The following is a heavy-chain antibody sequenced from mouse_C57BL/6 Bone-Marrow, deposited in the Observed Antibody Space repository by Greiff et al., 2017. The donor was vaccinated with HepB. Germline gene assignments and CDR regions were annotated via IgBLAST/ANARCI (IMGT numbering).Heavy chain of an antibody. CDR2: INTGGTYT. D-gene: IGHD2-14*01. J-gene: IGHJ2*01. CDR3: ARDRFDYYFDY. CDR1: GFTFSTSG. V-gene: IGHV5-6*02. Sequence: DVMLVESGGDLVKPGGSLKLSCTASGFTFSTSGMSWVRQTPDKRLEWVATINTGGTYTYYPDSVKGRFTISKDAAKNTLFLLMSSLRSEDSAIYYCARDRFDYYFDYWGQGTPLTVSS.